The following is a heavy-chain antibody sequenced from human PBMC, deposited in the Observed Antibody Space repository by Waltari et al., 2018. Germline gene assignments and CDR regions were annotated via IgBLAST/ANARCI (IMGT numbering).Heavy chain of an antibody. CDR1: GGSFSGYY. CDR2: INHSGNT. Sequence: QVQLQQWGAGLLKPSETLSLTCAVYGGSFSGYYWSWIRQPPGKGLEWIGEINHSGNTNYSPSLKSRVTISVDTSKNQFSLKLSSVTAADTAVYYCARVKRQQLVTRDYYYMDVWGKGTTVTVSS. D-gene: IGHD6-13*01. CDR3: ARVKRQQLVTRDYYYMDV. J-gene: IGHJ6*03. V-gene: IGHV4-34*01.